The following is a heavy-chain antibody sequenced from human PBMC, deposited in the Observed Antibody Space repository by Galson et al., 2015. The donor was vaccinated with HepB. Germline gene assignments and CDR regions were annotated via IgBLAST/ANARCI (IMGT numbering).Heavy chain of an antibody. Sequence: SVKVSCKASGYTFTDFYMHWLRQAPGQGLEWMGWINPYTGSAKYSHMFQGRVIVTRDTSTSTLYMDLTSLTSDDTAVYFCARGGVAGTWFDAFDLWAKGQWSPSLQ. CDR1: GYTFTDFY. CDR2: INPYTGSA. J-gene: IGHJ3*01. V-gene: IGHV1-2*02. D-gene: IGHD6-19*01. CDR3: ARGGVAGTWFDAFDL.